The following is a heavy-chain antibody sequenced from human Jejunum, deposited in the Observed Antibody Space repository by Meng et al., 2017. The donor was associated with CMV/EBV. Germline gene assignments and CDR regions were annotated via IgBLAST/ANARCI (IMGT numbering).Heavy chain of an antibody. V-gene: IGHV1-2*02. CDR2: INVNSGET. CDR1: TDSF. Sequence: TDSFLHWVRQAPGQGLEWVGLINVNSGETSSAQNLQGRVTMTRDTSISTVYMDLSRLRSDDTALYYCVREGYFCSSSSCYKSFDYWGQGTLVTVS. D-gene: IGHD2-2*02. J-gene: IGHJ4*02. CDR3: VREGYFCSSSSCYKSFDY.